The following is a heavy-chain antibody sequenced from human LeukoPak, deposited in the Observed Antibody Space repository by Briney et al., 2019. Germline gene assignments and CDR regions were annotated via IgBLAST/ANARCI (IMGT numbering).Heavy chain of an antibody. D-gene: IGHD3-22*01. CDR1: GFTFEDYT. V-gene: IGHV3-43*01. CDR2: ISWDGTT. Sequence: PGGSLRLSCAASGFTFEDYTMHWVREAPGKTLEWVSLISWDGTTFYADSVKGRFTISRDNSKDSLYLRMDTLRSEDTAFYYCVKDLSYETSGSFFDYWGQGTLVTVS. CDR3: VKDLSYETSGSFFDY. J-gene: IGHJ4*02.